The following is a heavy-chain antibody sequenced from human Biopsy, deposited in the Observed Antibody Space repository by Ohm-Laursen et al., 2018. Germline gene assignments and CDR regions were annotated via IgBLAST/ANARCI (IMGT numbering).Heavy chain of an antibody. CDR2: INSMFGTT. V-gene: IGHV1-69*13. CDR3: AKRGVERGRPLAY. CDR1: GGTFSSFG. D-gene: IGHD1-1*01. Sequence: GASVKVSCKASGGTFSSFGISWVRQAPGQGLEWMGEINSMFGTTNYAQTFQGRVTITADESTSTAYMKVSSLRSEDTAVYYCAKRGVERGRPLAYWGQGTLVTVSS. J-gene: IGHJ4*02.